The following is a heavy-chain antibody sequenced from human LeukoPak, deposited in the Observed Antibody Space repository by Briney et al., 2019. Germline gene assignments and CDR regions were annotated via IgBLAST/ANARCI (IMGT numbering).Heavy chain of an antibody. CDR3: APQFGLLNWFDP. CDR1: GGSISSSSHY. Sequence: PSETLSLTCTVSGGSISSSSHYWGWIRQPPGKGLEWIGSIYYSGSTYYNPSLKSRVTISVDTSKNQFSLKLSSVTAADTAVYYCAPQFGLLNWFDPWGQGTLVTVSS. D-gene: IGHD1-26*01. J-gene: IGHJ5*02. V-gene: IGHV4-39*07. CDR2: IYYSGST.